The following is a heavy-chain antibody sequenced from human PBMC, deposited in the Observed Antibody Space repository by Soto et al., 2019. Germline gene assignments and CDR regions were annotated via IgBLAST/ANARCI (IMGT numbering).Heavy chain of an antibody. CDR2: ISYTGNT. D-gene: IGHD3-16*01. V-gene: IGHV4-59*02. J-gene: IGHJ1*01. CDR1: GGSVSSYY. Sequence: SETLSLTCTVSGGSVSSYYWSWIRQPPGKGLEWIGYISYTGNTNYNPSLKSRVTISVDTSKNQFSLKLSSLTAADTAVYYCARGSWGVLTGFFQHWGQGTLVTVSS. CDR3: ARGSWGVLTGFFQH.